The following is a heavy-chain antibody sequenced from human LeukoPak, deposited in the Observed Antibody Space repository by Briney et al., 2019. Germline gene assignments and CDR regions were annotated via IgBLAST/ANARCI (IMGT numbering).Heavy chain of an antibody. CDR1: GFTLRSYW. Sequence: GGSLRLSCTAPGFTLRSYWMSWVRQAPGKGLEWVANINQHGSEKYYVDSVKGRLTISRDNAKNSLFLQLNSLRAEDTAVYYCARNVDAFDIWGQGIMVTVSS. J-gene: IGHJ3*02. CDR2: INQHGSEK. V-gene: IGHV3-7*01. CDR3: ARNVDAFDI.